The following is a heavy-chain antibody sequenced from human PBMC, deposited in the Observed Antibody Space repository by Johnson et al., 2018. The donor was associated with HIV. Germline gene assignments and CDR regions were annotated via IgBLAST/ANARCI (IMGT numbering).Heavy chain of an antibody. CDR1: GFTVR. J-gene: IGHJ3*01. Sequence: EVQLVESGGGLIQPGGSLRLSCVASGFTVRKGLEWVSVIYSGGSTYYADSVKGRFTISRDNSKNTLYLQMNSLKAEDTAVYYCASLSDDAFDFWGQGTMVIVSS. V-gene: IGHV3-53*01. CDR2: IYSGGST. CDR3: ASLSDDAFDF.